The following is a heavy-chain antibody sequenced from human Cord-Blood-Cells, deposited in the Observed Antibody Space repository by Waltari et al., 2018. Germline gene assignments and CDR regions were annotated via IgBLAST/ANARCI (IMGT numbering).Heavy chain of an antibody. CDR3: ARRGQYYYDSSGYYYYFDY. V-gene: IGHV4-39*01. CDR1: GGSISSSSYY. J-gene: IGHJ4*02. Sequence: QLQLQESGPGLVKPSETLSLTCTVSGGSISSSSYYWGWIRQPPGKGLEWIGSIYYSGSTYYNPSLKRRVTISVDTSKNQFSLKLSSVTAADTAVYYCARRGQYYYDSSGYYYYFDYWGQGTLVTVSS. D-gene: IGHD3-22*01. CDR2: IYYSGST.